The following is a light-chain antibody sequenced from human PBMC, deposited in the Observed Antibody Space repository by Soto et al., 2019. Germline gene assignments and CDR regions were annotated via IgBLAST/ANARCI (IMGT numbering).Light chain of an antibody. V-gene: IGLV2-8*01. CDR2: EVS. Sequence: QSALTQPPSASGSPGQSVTISCTGTGSDVGGYNYVSWYQHHPGKAPKLMLYEVSTRPSGVPDRFSGSKSGNTASLTVSGLQAEDAADYYCSSYAGSNIYVVFGGGTKVTVL. CDR3: SSYAGSNIYVV. CDR1: GSDVGGYNY. J-gene: IGLJ2*01.